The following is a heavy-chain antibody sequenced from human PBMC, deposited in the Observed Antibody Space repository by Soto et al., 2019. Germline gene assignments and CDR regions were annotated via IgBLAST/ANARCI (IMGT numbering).Heavy chain of an antibody. Sequence: ASVKVSCKASGYTFTRYYMHGVRQSPLQGLEWMGIINPSGGSTSYAQKFQGRVTMTRDTSTSTVYMELSSLRSEDTAVYYCARDPLYDFWSGNAFDIWGQGTMVTVSS. CDR1: GYTFTRYY. D-gene: IGHD3-3*01. CDR2: INPSGGST. J-gene: IGHJ3*02. CDR3: ARDPLYDFWSGNAFDI. V-gene: IGHV1-46*01.